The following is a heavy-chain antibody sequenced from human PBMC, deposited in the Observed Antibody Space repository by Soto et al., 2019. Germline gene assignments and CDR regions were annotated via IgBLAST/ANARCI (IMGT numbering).Heavy chain of an antibody. CDR3: ARGLVIRPYYYHGMDV. D-gene: IGHD3-9*01. V-gene: IGHV4-30-4*01. CDR1: GGSISSGDYF. J-gene: IGHJ6*02. CDR2: ISSIGST. Sequence: PSETLFLTCTVSGGSISSGDYFWSWIRQSPGKGLEWIGYISSIGSTYYNPSLKSRVSVSRDTSKNQFSLKLSSVTTTDTAVYYCARGLVIRPYYYHGMDVWGQGTTVTVSS.